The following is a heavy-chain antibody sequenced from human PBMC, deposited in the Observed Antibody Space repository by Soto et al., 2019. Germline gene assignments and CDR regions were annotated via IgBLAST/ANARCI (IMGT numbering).Heavy chain of an antibody. D-gene: IGHD2-15*01. CDR2: IYYSGST. V-gene: IGHV4-59*01. CDR1: GGSISSYY. J-gene: IGHJ4*02. CDR3: ARDGGYCSGGSCYLIPDY. Sequence: SETLSLTCTVSGGSISSYYWSWIRQPPGKGLEWIGYIYYSGSTNYNPSLKSRVTISVDTSKNQFSLKLSSVTAADTAVYYCARDGGYCSGGSCYLIPDYWGQGTLVTVSS.